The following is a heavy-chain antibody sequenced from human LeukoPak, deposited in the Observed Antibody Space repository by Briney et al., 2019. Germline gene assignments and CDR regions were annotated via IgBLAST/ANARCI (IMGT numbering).Heavy chain of an antibody. V-gene: IGHV3-15*01. J-gene: IGHJ4*02. CDR2: IKSKTDGGTT. D-gene: IGHD1-14*01. Sequence: GGSLRLSCAASGFTFSNAWMSWVRQAPGKGLEWVGRIKSKTDGGTTDYAAPVKGRFTISRDDSKNTPYLQMNSLKTEDTAVYYCTTGEGEDGYNRVEVDYWGQGTLVTVSS. CDR3: TTGEGEDGYNRVEVDY. CDR1: GFTFSNAW.